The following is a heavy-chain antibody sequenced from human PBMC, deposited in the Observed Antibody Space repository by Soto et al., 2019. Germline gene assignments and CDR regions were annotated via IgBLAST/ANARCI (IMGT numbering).Heavy chain of an antibody. J-gene: IGHJ4*02. CDR1: GRSISSYY. V-gene: IGHV4-4*07. D-gene: IGHD1-26*01. CDR3: ARDRRGCTSTYIDS. Sequence: QGQLQESGPGLVKPSETLSLTCTVSGRSISSYYWSWIRQPAAKGLEWIGRIYTSGSTNSNPSLKGRVTVALDTSKNQFSLKQSAVAAEDTAVYYCARDRRGCTSTYIDSGGQGPLVTVSS. CDR2: IYTSGST.